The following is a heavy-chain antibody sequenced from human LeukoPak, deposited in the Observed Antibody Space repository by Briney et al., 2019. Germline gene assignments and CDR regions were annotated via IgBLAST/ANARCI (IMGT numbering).Heavy chain of an antibody. CDR1: GGSISSSSYY. CDR2: IYHSGNT. Sequence: PSEILSLTCTVSGGSISSSSYYWGWIRQPPGKGLEWIGSIYHSGNTYYNPSLKNRVTISVDTSKNQFSLKLSSVAAADTAVYYCARGRRDGYNLKYFDYWGQGTLVTVSS. D-gene: IGHD5-24*01. CDR3: ARGRRDGYNLKYFDY. J-gene: IGHJ4*02. V-gene: IGHV4-39*01.